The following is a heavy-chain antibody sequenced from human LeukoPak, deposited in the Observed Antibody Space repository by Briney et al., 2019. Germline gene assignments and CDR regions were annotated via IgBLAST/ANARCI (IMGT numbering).Heavy chain of an antibody. J-gene: IGHJ4*02. D-gene: IGHD6-19*01. V-gene: IGHV4-38-2*02. CDR1: GYSISSGYY. CDR3: ARDSYSSGWYFDY. Sequence: SETLSLTCTVSGYSISSGYYWGWIRQTPGKGLEWIGRIYTSGSTNYNPSLKSRVTISVDTSKNQFSLKLSSVTAADTAVYYCARDSYSSGWYFDYWGQGTLVTVSS. CDR2: IYTSGST.